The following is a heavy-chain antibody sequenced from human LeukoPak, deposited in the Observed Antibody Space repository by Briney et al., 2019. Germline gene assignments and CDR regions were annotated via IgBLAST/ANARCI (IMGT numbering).Heavy chain of an antibody. V-gene: IGHV1-69*08. CDR2: IIPIISTT. CDR1: GGTFSRYP. CDR3: ARDRDRYGDYNYFYGMDV. D-gene: IGHD4-17*01. Sequence: SVKVSCKASGGTFSRYPFSWVRQAPGQGLEWMGRIIPIISTTHYAQKFQGRVTITADKSTSTAYMELSSLRSEDTAVYYCARDRDRYGDYNYFYGMDVWGQGTTVTVSS. J-gene: IGHJ6*02.